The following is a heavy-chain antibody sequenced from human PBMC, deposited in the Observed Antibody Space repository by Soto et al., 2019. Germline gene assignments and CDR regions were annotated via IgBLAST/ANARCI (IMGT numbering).Heavy chain of an antibody. V-gene: IGHV1-2*04. Sequence: ASVKVSCKASGYTFTGYYMHWVRQAPGQGLEWMGWINPNSGGTNYAQKFQGWVTMTRDTSISTAYMELSRLRSDDTAVYYCARAGIAAAGNHSWFDPWGQGTRVTVSS. CDR3: ARAGIAAAGNHSWFDP. J-gene: IGHJ5*02. CDR2: INPNSGGT. D-gene: IGHD6-13*01. CDR1: GYTFTGYY.